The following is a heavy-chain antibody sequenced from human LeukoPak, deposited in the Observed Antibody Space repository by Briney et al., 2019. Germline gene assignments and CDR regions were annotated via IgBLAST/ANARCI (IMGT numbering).Heavy chain of an antibody. V-gene: IGHV4-61*02. CDR3: AREVRGATSGD. Sequence: SETLSLTCTVSGGSISSGSYYWSWIRQPAGKGLEWIGRIYTSGSTNYNPSLKSRVTISVDTSKNQFSLKLSSVTAADTAVYYCAREVRGATSGDWGQGTLVTVSS. CDR1: GGSISSGSYY. J-gene: IGHJ4*02. CDR2: IYTSGST. D-gene: IGHD3-10*01.